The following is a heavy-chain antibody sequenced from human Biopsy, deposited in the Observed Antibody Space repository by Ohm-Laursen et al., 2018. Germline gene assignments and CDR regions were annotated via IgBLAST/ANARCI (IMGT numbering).Heavy chain of an antibody. D-gene: IGHD3-22*01. J-gene: IGHJ2*01. CDR1: GDSTSSYY. V-gene: IGHV4-59*01. CDR2: VYYTGST. Sequence: GTLSLTCTASGDSTSSYYWSWIRQPPGKGLQWIGYVYYTGSTDYNPSLQSRVTISDDTSKNHFSLRLRSVTPADTAIYYCARDRGYYSDRTVPGYFDLWGRGTLVTVSS. CDR3: ARDRGYYSDRTVPGYFDL.